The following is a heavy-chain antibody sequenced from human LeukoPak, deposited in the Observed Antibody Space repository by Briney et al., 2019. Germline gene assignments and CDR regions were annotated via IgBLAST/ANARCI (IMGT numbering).Heavy chain of an antibody. V-gene: IGHV3-7*01. Sequence: GGSLRLSCAASGFTFSSYWMSWVRQAPGKGLEWVANIKQDGSEKYYVDSVKGRFTISRDNAKNSLYLQMNSLRAEDTAVYYCARDLRYSSSWYNYYYGMDVWGQGTTVTVSS. CDR3: ARDLRYSSSWYNYYYGMDV. CDR2: IKQDGSEK. D-gene: IGHD6-13*01. J-gene: IGHJ6*02. CDR1: GFTFSSYW.